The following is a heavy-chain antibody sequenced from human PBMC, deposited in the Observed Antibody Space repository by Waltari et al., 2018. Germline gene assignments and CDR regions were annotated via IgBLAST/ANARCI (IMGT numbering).Heavy chain of an antibody. CDR3: ARDLRIQLWIDAFDI. CDR2: IYYSGST. CDR1: GGSISSHY. Sequence: QVQLQESGPGLVMPSETLSLTCTGSGGSISSHYWSWIRQPPGKGLEWIGYIYYSGSTNYNPSLKSRVTISVDTSKNQFSLKLSSVTAADTAVYYCARDLRIQLWIDAFDIWGQGTMVTVSS. D-gene: IGHD5-18*01. J-gene: IGHJ3*02. V-gene: IGHV4-59*11.